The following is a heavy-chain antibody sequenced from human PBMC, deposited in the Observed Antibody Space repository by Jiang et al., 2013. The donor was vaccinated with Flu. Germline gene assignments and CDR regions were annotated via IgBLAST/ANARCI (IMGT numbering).Heavy chain of an antibody. V-gene: IGHV4-39*01. J-gene: IGHJ3*01. CDR1: GGSISSSSYY. CDR3: ARHMGGYDYVWGSYRSPEYFQH. D-gene: IGHD3-16*02. CDR2: IYYSGST. Sequence: GSGLVKPSGTLSLTCVVSGGSISSSSYYWGWIRQPPGKGLEWIGSIYYSGSTYYNPSLKSRVTISVDTSKNQFSLKLSSVTAADTAVYYCARHMGGYDYVWGSYRSPEYFQHWGQGTMVTVSS.